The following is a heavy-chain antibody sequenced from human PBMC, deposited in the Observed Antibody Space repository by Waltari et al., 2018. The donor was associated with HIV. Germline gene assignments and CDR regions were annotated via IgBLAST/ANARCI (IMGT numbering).Heavy chain of an antibody. J-gene: IGHJ3*01. CDR1: DGSIVNFGFY. D-gene: IGHD2-8*01. V-gene: IGHV4-39*01. Sequence: LQLQEWGPGLVKPSETLSLTCTVTDGSIVNFGFYWTWLRQSPGKGLEWLGGFYYSGIIYASPSLKRRVTISVDTYKGQFSLTLTSVTAADTAMYYCARPTDETKTYIHAYDVWGPGKMVTVSA. CDR3: ARPTDETKTYIHAYDV. CDR2: FYYSGII.